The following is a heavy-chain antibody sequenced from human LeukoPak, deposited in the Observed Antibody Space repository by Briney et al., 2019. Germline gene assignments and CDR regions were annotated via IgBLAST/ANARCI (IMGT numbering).Heavy chain of an antibody. Sequence: PGGSLRLSCAASGFTFSGYWMSWVRQAPGKGLEWVANIKQDGSEKYYVDSVKGRFTISRDNAKNSLYLQMNSLRAEDTAVYYCARGPYSSGSSADYWGQGTLVTVSS. J-gene: IGHJ4*02. CDR2: IKQDGSEK. CDR1: GFTFSGYW. D-gene: IGHD6-19*01. V-gene: IGHV3-7*04. CDR3: ARGPYSSGSSADY.